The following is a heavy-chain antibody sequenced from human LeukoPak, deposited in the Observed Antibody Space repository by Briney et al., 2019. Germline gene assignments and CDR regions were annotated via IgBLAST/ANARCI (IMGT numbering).Heavy chain of an antibody. D-gene: IGHD6-13*01. CDR1: GFTFSHYW. V-gene: IGHV3-7*03. CDR2: INQDGSEE. J-gene: IGHJ4*02. CDR3: AKGSSSWYYPHFDH. Sequence: PGGSLRLSCAASGFTFSHYWMTWVRQAPGEGLEWVAQINQDGSEEYYMDSVKARFTISRDNAKNSVFLQMNSLRTEDTALYYCAKGSSSWYYPHFDHWGQGTLVTVSS.